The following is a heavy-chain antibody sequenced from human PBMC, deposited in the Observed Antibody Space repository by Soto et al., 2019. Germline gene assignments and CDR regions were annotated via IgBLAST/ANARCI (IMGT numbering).Heavy chain of an antibody. CDR3: ARAGYSNPSAFDI. CDR1: GYTFTSYY. V-gene: IGHV1-46*01. CDR2: INPSGGST. Sequence: QVQLVQSGAEVKKPGASVKVSCKASGYTFTSYYMHWVRQAPGQGLEWMGIINPSGGSTSYAQKFQGRVTMNRDTSTSTVYMELSSLRSEDTAVYYCARAGYSNPSAFDIWGQGTMVTVSS. D-gene: IGHD4-4*01. J-gene: IGHJ3*02.